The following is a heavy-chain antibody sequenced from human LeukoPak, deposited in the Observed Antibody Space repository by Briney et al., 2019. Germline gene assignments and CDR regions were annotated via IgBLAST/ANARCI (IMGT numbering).Heavy chain of an antibody. V-gene: IGHV3-21*04. D-gene: IGHD6-19*01. CDR3: ARRVSGIAVAGYFDY. J-gene: IGHJ4*02. CDR2: ISSSSSYI. Sequence: GGSLRLSCAASGFTFSSYRMNWVRQAPGKGLEWVSSISSSSSYIYYADSVKGRFTISRDNAKNSLYLQMNSLRAEDTAVYYCARRVSGIAVAGYFDYWGQGTLVTVSS. CDR1: GFTFSSYR.